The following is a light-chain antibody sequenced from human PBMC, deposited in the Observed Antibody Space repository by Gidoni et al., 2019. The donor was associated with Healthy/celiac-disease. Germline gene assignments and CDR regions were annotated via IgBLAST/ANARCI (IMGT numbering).Light chain of an antibody. Sequence: DRVMTQSPLSLPVTPGEPAAIYCRSSQSLLHSNGYNYLDWYLQKPGQSPQLLIYLGSNRASGVPDRFSGSGSGTDFTLKISRVEAEDVGVYYCMQALQTPWTFGQXTQVEIK. CDR3: MQALQTPWT. CDR1: QSLLHSNGYNY. V-gene: IGKV2-28*01. J-gene: IGKJ1*01. CDR2: LGS.